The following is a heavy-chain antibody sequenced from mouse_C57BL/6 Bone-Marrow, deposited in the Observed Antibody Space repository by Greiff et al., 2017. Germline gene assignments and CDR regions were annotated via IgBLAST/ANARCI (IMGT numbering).Heavy chain of an antibody. J-gene: IGHJ2*01. V-gene: IGHV1-64*01. CDR2: IYPNSGST. Sequence: VQLQQPGAELVKPGASVKLSCKASGYTFTSYWMHWVKQRPGQGLEWIGMIYPNSGSTNYNEKFKSKATLTADKSSSTAYMQLSSLTSEDSAVXYCAGWGGVYYGSSYVGYWGPGTTLTVSS. D-gene: IGHD1-1*01. CDR1: GYTFTSYW. CDR3: AGWGGVYYGSSYVGY.